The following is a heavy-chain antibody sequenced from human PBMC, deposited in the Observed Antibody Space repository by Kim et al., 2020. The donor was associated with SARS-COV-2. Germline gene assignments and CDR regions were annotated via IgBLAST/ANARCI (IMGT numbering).Heavy chain of an antibody. CDR1: GFTFSSYW. CDR2: IKQDGSEK. CDR3: ARDLQRFPSLFDY. J-gene: IGHJ4*02. D-gene: IGHD3-3*01. V-gene: IGHV3-7*01. Sequence: GGSLRLSCAASGFTFSSYWMSWVRQAPGKGLEWVANIKQDGSEKYYVDSVKGRFTISRDNAKNSLYLQMNSLRAEDTAVYYCARDLQRFPSLFDYWGQGTLVTVSS.